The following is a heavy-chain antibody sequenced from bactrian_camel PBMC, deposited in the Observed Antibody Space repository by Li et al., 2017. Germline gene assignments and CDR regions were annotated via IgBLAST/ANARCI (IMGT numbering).Heavy chain of an antibody. CDR2: ISGGIGSTT. Sequence: VQLVESGGGLVQPGGSLKLSCVASGFAFSAYDMSWVRQGPGKGLKWVSTISGGIGSTTYYADSVKGRFTISQDDAKTTMYLQMDSLKPEDTGVYYCAADLILASRRISNACTLSQGTQVTVS. V-gene: IGHV3S40*01. D-gene: IGHD1*01. CDR1: GFAFSAYD. J-gene: IGHJ4*01.